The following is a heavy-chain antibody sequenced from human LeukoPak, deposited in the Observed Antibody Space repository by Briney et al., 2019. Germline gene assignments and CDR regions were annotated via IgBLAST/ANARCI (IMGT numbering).Heavy chain of an antibody. CDR2: ISYDGSNK. J-gene: IGHJ6*03. CDR3: ARGVGGLRYYYYMDV. Sequence: GGSSRLSCAASGFTFSSYAMHWVRQAPGKGLEWVAVISYDGSNKYYADSVKGRFTISRDNSKNTLYLQMSSLRAEDTAVYYCARGVGGLRYYYYMDVWGKGTTVTVSS. CDR1: GFTFSSYA. D-gene: IGHD3-16*01. V-gene: IGHV3-30*15.